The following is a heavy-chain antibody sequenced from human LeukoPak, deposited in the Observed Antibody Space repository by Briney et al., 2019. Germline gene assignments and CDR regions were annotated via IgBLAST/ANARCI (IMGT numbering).Heavy chain of an antibody. D-gene: IGHD2-2*02. Sequence: GGSLRLSCAASGFTVSSNYMSWVRQAPGKGLEWVSVIYSGGSTYYPESVKGRITISRDNSKNPLYLQMNSLRAEDTAVYYCAREGYCSSTSCYTLGDAFDIWGQGTMVTVSS. CDR3: AREGYCSSTSCYTLGDAFDI. CDR1: GFTVSSNY. CDR2: IYSGGST. V-gene: IGHV3-53*01. J-gene: IGHJ3*02.